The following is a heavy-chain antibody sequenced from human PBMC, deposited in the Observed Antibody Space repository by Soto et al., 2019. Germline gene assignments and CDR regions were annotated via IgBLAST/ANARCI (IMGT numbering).Heavy chain of an antibody. CDR3: AKDPQWLAPPAGWFDP. D-gene: IGHD6-19*01. V-gene: IGHV3-30*18. J-gene: IGHJ5*02. Sequence: GSLRLSCAASGFTFSSYGMHWVRQAPGKGLEWVAVISYDGSNKYYADSVKGRFTISRDNSKNTLYLQMNGLRAEDTAVYYCAKDPQWLAPPAGWFDPWGQGTLVTVSS. CDR2: ISYDGSNK. CDR1: GFTFSSYG.